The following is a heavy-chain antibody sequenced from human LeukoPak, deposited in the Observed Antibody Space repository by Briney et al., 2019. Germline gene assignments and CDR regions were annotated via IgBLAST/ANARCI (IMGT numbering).Heavy chain of an antibody. D-gene: IGHD1-1*01. CDR3: ATQLAGAATFDY. CDR1: GYTFTSYY. CDR2: INPSGGST. J-gene: IGHJ4*02. Sequence: GASVKVSCKASGYTFTSYYMHWVRQAPGQGLEWMGIINPSGGSTSYAQKFQGRVTMTRDESTSTAYMELSSLRSEDTAVYYCATQLAGAATFDYWGQGTLVTVSS. V-gene: IGHV1-46*01.